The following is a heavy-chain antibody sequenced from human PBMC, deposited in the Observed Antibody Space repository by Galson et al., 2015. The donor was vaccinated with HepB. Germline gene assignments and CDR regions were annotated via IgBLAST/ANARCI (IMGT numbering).Heavy chain of an antibody. V-gene: IGHV1-46*01. Sequence: SVKVSCKASGYTFTSYYMHWVRQAPGQGLEWMGIINPSGGSTSYAQKFQGRVTMTRDTSTSTVYMELSSLRSEDTAVYYCARDGPVVVLMEGPTGYFDLWGRGTLVTVSS. CDR3: ARDGPVVVLMEGPTGYFDL. CDR1: GYTFTSYY. CDR2: INPSGGST. D-gene: IGHD2-8*01. J-gene: IGHJ2*01.